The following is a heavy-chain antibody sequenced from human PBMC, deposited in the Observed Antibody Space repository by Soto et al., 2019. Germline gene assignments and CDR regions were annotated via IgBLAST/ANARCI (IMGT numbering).Heavy chain of an antibody. D-gene: IGHD2-15*01. CDR1: GFTFSSYG. V-gene: IGHV3-30*03. J-gene: IGHJ6*02. Sequence: QVQLVESGGGVVQPGRSLRLSCAASGFTFSSYGMHWVRQAPGKGLEWVAVISYDGSNKYYADSVKGRFTISRDNSRNTLYLQMNSLRTEDTAVYYCARGGVVVEAAREWGYGMDVWGQGTTVTVSS. CDR2: ISYDGSNK. CDR3: ARGGVVVEAAREWGYGMDV.